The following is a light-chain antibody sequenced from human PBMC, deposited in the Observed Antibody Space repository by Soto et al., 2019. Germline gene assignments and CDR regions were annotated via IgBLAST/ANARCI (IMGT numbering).Light chain of an antibody. J-gene: IGLJ3*02. CDR2: EGS. V-gene: IGLV2-23*01. CDR1: SSDVGSYNL. Sequence: QAASVSGSPGQSITISCTGTSSDVGSYNLVSWYQQHPGKAPKLMIYEGSKRPSGVSNRFSGSKSGNTASLTISGLQAEDEADYYCSSYAGSGTWVFGGGTKLTVL. CDR3: SSYAGSGTWV.